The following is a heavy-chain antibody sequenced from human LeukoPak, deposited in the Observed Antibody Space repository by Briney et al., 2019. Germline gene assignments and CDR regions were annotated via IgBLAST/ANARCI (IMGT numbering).Heavy chain of an antibody. J-gene: IGHJ3*02. CDR2: IWYDGSNR. V-gene: IGHV3-33*01. Sequence: GGSLRLSCAASGFTFSSYGMHWVRQAPGKGLEWVAVIWYDGSNRYYADSVKGRFTISRDNSKNTLYLQMNSLRAEDTAVYYCARNQDYGVYNSVGAFDIWGQGTMVTVSS. CDR3: ARNQDYGVYNSVGAFDI. CDR1: GFTFSSYG. D-gene: IGHD4-17*01.